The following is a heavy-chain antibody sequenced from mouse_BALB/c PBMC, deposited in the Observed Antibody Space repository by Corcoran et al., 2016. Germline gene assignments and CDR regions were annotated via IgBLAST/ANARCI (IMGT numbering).Heavy chain of an antibody. Sequence: QIQLVQSGPELKKPGETVKISCKASGYTFTNYGMNWVKQAPGKGLKWMGWINTYTGEPTYADDFKGRFAFSLETSASTAYLQINNLKNEDTATYFCARLGNRHYGSPFDYWGQGTTLTVSS. D-gene: IGHD1-1*01. CDR3: ARLGNRHYGSPFDY. J-gene: IGHJ2*01. CDR2: INTYTGEP. V-gene: IGHV9-3-1*01. CDR1: GYTFTNYG.